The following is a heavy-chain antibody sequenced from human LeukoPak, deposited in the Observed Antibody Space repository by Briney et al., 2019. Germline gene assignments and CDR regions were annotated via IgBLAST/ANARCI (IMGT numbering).Heavy chain of an antibody. D-gene: IGHD2-2*01. Sequence: GGSLRLSCAASGFTFSSYAMSWVRQAPGKGLEWVSAISGSGGSTYYADSVKGRFTISRDNSKNTLYLQMNSLRAEDTAVYYCATYIVVVPAAIDYYYMDAWGKGTTVTVSS. CDR1: GFTFSSYA. V-gene: IGHV3-23*01. CDR2: ISGSGGST. CDR3: ATYIVVVPAAIDYYYMDA. J-gene: IGHJ6*03.